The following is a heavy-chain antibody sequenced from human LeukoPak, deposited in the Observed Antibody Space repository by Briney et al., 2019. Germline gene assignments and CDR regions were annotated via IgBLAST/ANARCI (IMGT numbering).Heavy chain of an antibody. Sequence: SETLSLTCAVYGGSFSGYYWSWVRQPPGKGLEWIGEINHNGNTNYNPSLKSRVTISVDTSKNQFSLKLSSVTAADTAVYYCARARYSRYFDWLDSWGQGTLVTVSS. CDR3: ARARYSRYFDWLDS. J-gene: IGHJ5*02. V-gene: IGHV4-34*01. D-gene: IGHD3-9*01. CDR2: INHNGNT. CDR1: GGSFSGYY.